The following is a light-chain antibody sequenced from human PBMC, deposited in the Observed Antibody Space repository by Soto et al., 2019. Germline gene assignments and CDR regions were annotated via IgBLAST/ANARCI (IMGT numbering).Light chain of an antibody. CDR3: QQYGSSPPWT. CDR1: QSVSSSY. V-gene: IGKV3-20*01. CDR2: GAS. Sequence: ENVLTQAPGTLSLFQGERATLSCRASQSVSSSYLAWYQQKPGQAPRLLIYGASSRATGIPDRFSGSGSGTDFTLTISRLEPEDFAVYYCQQYGSSPPWTFGQVAIVDIK. J-gene: IGKJ1*01.